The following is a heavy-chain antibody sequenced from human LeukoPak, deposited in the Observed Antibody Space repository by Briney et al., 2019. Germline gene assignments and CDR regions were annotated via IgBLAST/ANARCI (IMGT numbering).Heavy chain of an antibody. D-gene: IGHD3-10*01. CDR3: ARDYYGSGSINWFDP. CDR1: GGSISSYY. Sequence: SETLSLTCTVSGGSISSYYWSWIRQPPGKGLEWIGYIYYSGSTNYNPSLKSRVTISVDTSKNQFSLKLTSVTAADTATYYCARDYYGSGSINWFDPWGQGTLVTVSS. V-gene: IGHV4-59*12. CDR2: IYYSGST. J-gene: IGHJ5*02.